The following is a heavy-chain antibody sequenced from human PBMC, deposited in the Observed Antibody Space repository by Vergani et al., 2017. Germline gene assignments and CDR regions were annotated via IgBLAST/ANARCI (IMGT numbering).Heavy chain of an antibody. J-gene: IGHJ6*04. CDR3: ARRQALLYDFWSGDRGMDV. V-gene: IGHV1-2*02. CDR2: INPNSGGT. Sequence: QVQLVQSGAEVKKPGASVKVSCKASGYTFTGYYMHWVRQAPGQGLEWMGWINPNSGGTNYAQKFQGRVTMTRDTSISTAYMELSRLRSDDTAVYYWARRQALLYDFWSGDRGMDVWGKGTTVTVSS. D-gene: IGHD3-3*01. CDR1: GYTFTGYY.